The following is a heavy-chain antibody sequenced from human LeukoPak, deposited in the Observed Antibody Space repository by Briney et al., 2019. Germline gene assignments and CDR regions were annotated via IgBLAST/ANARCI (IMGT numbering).Heavy chain of an antibody. Sequence: PSGGPLRLSCAGSGFSISNYGMNWVRQAPGKGLEWVSFIRSDGGSTLYADSVKGRFTISRDNSKNTLYAEMTSLRAEDTAVYYCATLASGYSSPFDYWGQGTLVTVSS. J-gene: IGHJ4*02. V-gene: IGHV3-23*01. D-gene: IGHD6-13*01. CDR3: ATLASGYSSPFDY. CDR1: GFSISNYG. CDR2: IRSDGGST.